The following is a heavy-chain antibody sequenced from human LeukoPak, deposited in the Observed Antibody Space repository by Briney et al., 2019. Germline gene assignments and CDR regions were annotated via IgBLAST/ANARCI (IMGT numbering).Heavy chain of an antibody. CDR1: GGTFSSYA. V-gene: IGHV1-69*06. CDR3: ASLTTGTTYYYYYYMDV. D-gene: IGHD1-1*01. Sequence: ASVKVSCKASGGTFSSYAISWVRQAPGQGLEWMGGIIPIFGTANYAQKFQGRVTITADKSTSTAYMELSSLRSEDTAVYYCASLTTGTTYYYYYYMDVWGKGTTVTVSS. J-gene: IGHJ6*03. CDR2: IIPIFGTA.